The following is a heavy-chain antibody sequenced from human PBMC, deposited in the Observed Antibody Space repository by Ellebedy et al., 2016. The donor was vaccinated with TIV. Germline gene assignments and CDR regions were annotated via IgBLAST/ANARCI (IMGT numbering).Heavy chain of an antibody. CDR2: IYYTGTT. CDR1: SGSVSSGRHY. CDR3: ARDHGHFYRGYDEIPDFDC. D-gene: IGHD5-12*01. J-gene: IGHJ4*02. V-gene: IGHV4-61*01. Sequence: SETLSLTXTVSSGSVSSGRHYLSWIRQPPGKGLEWIGYIYYTGTTNYNPSLKSRLTISVDTSKNQFSLKLSSVTAADTAVYYCARDHGHFYRGYDEIPDFDCWGQGTLVTVSS.